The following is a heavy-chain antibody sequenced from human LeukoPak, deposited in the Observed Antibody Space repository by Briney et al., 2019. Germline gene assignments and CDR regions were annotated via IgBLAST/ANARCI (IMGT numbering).Heavy chain of an antibody. D-gene: IGHD3-16*01. Sequence: GRSLRLSCAASGFTFSSYAMHWVRQAPGKGLEWVSAISGSGGSTYYADSVKGRFTISRDNSKNTLYLQMNSLRAEDTAVYYCAKTGRMITFIWGQGTLVTVSS. J-gene: IGHJ4*02. V-gene: IGHV3-23*01. CDR1: GFTFSSYA. CDR2: ISGSGGST. CDR3: AKTGRMITFI.